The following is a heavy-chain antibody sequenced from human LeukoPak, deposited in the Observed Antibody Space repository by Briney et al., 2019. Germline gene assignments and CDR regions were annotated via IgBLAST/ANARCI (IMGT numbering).Heavy chain of an antibody. D-gene: IGHD1-1*01. CDR3: ARAPAYRSSYYFDY. CDR1: GFTFSSYA. V-gene: IGHV3-30-3*01. Sequence: GRSLRLSCAAAGFTFSSYAMHWVRQAPGKGLEWVAFISYDGSNKYYADSVKGRFTISRDNSKNTLYLQMNSLRAEDTAVYYCARAPAYRSSYYFDYWGQGTLVTVSS. J-gene: IGHJ4*02. CDR2: ISYDGSNK.